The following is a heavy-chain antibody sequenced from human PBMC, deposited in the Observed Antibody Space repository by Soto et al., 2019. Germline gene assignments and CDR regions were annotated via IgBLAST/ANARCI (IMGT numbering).Heavy chain of an antibody. J-gene: IGHJ6*03. Sequence: EVQLLESGGGLVQPGGSLRLSCAASGFTFGRCSMRWVRQAPGKGLEWVSAISPDGVDTFYADSVKGRFTISRDNSNNTVYLQINSLRGEDTAVYYCAKVSSTYYMDAWGRGTAVTVSS. D-gene: IGHD1-26*01. V-gene: IGHV3-23*01. CDR1: GFTFGRCS. CDR3: AKVSSTYYMDA. CDR2: ISPDGVDT.